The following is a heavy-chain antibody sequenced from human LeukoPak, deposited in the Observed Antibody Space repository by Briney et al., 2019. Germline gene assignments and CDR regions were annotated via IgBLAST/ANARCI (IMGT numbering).Heavy chain of an antibody. V-gene: IGHV3-23*01. D-gene: IGHD1-14*01. Sequence: GGSLRLSCAASGFTFSTYAMNWVRQAPGKGLEWVSVISGSSGSTYYADSVKGRFSISRDNSKTTVYLQMNSLTAEDTAVYYCAKDLVPRKEPPYYFDYWGQGTLVTVSS. CDR2: ISGSSGST. J-gene: IGHJ4*02. CDR1: GFTFSTYA. CDR3: AKDLVPRKEPPYYFDY.